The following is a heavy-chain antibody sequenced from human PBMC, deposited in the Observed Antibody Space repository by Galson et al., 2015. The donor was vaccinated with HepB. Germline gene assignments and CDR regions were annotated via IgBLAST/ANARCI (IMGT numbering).Heavy chain of an antibody. J-gene: IGHJ4*02. D-gene: IGHD5-18*01. Sequence: SLRLSCAASGFTFSSYGMHWVRQAPGKGLEWVAFIRYDGSNKYYADSVKGRFTISRDNSKNTLYLQMNSLRAEDTAVYYCAKDAVDTAMVSPFYWGQGTLVTVSS. V-gene: IGHV3-30*02. CDR1: GFTFSSYG. CDR3: AKDAVDTAMVSPFY. CDR2: IRYDGSNK.